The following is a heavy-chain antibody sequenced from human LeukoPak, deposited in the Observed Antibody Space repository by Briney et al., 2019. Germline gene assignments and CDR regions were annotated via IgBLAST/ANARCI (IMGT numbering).Heavy chain of an antibody. J-gene: IGHJ6*02. CDR2: ISYDGSNK. V-gene: IGHV3-30*03. CDR1: GFTFSSYG. CDR3: ARSHYYALDV. Sequence: PGGSLRLSCAASGFTFSSYGMHWVRQAPGKGLEWVAVISYDGSNKYYADSVKGRFTISRDNAKNSLYLQMNSLTAEDTAVYYCARSHYYALDVWGQGTTVTASS.